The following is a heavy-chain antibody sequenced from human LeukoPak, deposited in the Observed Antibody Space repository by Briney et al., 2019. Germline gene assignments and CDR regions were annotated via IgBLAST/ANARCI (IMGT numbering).Heavy chain of an antibody. CDR2: ISWNSGSI. CDR3: AKGVLGSSWYPI. V-gene: IGHV3-9*01. D-gene: IGHD6-13*01. J-gene: IGHJ3*02. Sequence: PGRSLRLSRAASGFTFDDYAMHWVRQAPGKGLEWVSGISWNSGSIGYADSVKGRFTISRDNAKNSLYLQMNSLRAEDTALYYCAKGVLGSSWYPIWGQGTMVTVSS. CDR1: GFTFDDYA.